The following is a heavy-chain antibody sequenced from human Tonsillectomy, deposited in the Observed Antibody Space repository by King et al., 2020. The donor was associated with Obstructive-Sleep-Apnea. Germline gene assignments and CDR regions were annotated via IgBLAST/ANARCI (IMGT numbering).Heavy chain of an antibody. Sequence: VQLQESGPRLVKPSETLSLTCTVSGGSISSYYWSWIRQPPGKGLEWIGYIYYSGSTNYNPSLKSRVTISVDTSKNQFSLKLSSVTAADTAVYYCARNPFGKYSNWSDPWGQGPLVPVSS. CDR1: GGSISSYY. CDR3: ARNPFGKYSNWSDP. CDR2: IYYSGST. D-gene: IGHD4-11*01. V-gene: IGHV4-59*01. J-gene: IGHJ5*02.